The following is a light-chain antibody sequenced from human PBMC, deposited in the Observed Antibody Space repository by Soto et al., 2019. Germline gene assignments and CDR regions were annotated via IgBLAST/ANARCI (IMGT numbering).Light chain of an antibody. J-gene: IGKJ4*01. CDR2: DAS. Sequence: EIVLTQSPATLSASPGERAALTCRASETVVSFLAWYQQKPGQAPRLLIYDASDSATGIPARFSGSGSGTAYTLTISSIEREDFVVYYGEQRYKWHPRTFGGGTKVEIK. CDR3: EQRYKWHPRT. V-gene: IGKV3-11*01. CDR1: ETVVSF.